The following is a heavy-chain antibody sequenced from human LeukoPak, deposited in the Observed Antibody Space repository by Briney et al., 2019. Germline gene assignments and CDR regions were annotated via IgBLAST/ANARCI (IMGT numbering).Heavy chain of an antibody. CDR3: ARCYKGYYFDY. D-gene: IGHD2-2*02. Sequence: GVSVKVSCKASGYTFTSYGISWVRQAPGQGLEWMGWISAYNGNTNYEQKLQGRVTMTTDTSTSTAYMELRSLRSDDTAVYYCARCYKGYYFDYWGQGTLVTVSS. CDR1: GYTFTSYG. V-gene: IGHV1-18*01. CDR2: ISAYNGNT. J-gene: IGHJ4*02.